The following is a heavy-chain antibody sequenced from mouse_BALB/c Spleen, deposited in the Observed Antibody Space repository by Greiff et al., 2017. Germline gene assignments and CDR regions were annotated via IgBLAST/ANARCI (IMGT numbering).Heavy chain of an antibody. CDR3: ARHWAY. CDR1: GFTFTDYY. Sequence: EVQLVESGGGLVQPGGSLRLSCATSGFTFTDYYMSWVRQPPGKALEWLGFIRNKANGYTTEYSASVKGRFTISRDNSQSILYLQMNTLRAEDSATYYCARHWAYWGQGTLVTVSA. J-gene: IGHJ3*01. D-gene: IGHD4-1*01. CDR2: IRNKANGYTT. V-gene: IGHV7-3*02.